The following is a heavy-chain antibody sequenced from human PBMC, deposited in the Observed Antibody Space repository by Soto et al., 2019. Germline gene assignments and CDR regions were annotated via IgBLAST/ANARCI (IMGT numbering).Heavy chain of an antibody. J-gene: IGHJ5*02. CDR3: ARVVPAVAAWFDP. Sequence: TLSLTCTVSGGSISSGGYYWSWIRQHPGKGLEWIGYIYYSRSTYYNPSLKSRVTISVDTSKNQFSLKLSSVTAADTAVYYCARVVPAVAAWFDPWGQGTLVTVSS. V-gene: IGHV4-31*03. D-gene: IGHD6-19*01. CDR1: GGSISSGGYY. CDR2: IYYSRST.